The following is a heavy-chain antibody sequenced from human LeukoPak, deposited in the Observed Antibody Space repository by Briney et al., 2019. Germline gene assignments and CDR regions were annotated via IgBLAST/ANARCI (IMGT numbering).Heavy chain of an antibody. Sequence: LSQTLSLTCAISGDSVSSNSAAWNWIRQSPSRGLEWLGRTYYRSKWYNDYEVSVKSRITINPDTSKNQFSLQLNSVTPEDTAVYYCARAPDFYGSGSYYTHFDYWGQGTLVTVSS. D-gene: IGHD3-10*01. CDR3: ARAPDFYGSGSYYTHFDY. V-gene: IGHV6-1*01. CDR1: GDSVSSNSAA. CDR2: TYYRSKWYN. J-gene: IGHJ4*02.